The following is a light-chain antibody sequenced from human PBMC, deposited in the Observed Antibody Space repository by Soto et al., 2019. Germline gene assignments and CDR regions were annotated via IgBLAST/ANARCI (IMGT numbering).Light chain of an antibody. CDR2: GAS. CDR1: QSISTF. CDR3: QQSYSIPHT. V-gene: IGKV1-39*01. Sequence: IQPTHSPSSLFASVGDRGTITFPASQSISTFLNWYQQKPGKAPKLLIYGASSLKIGSPSRFSGSGSGTDFILTISSVQPEDFATYYCQQSYSIPHTFGQGTKV. J-gene: IGKJ1*01.